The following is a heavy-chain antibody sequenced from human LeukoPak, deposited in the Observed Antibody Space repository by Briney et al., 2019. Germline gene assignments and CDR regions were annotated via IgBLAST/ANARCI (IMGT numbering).Heavy chain of an antibody. D-gene: IGHD2-2*01. CDR2: IHDTGST. CDR3: ARFSPGCSTSSCYLTY. CDR1: GGSLSSHY. Sequence: ETLSLTCSVSGGSLSSHYWSWIRQPPGKGLALIGHIHDTGSTFYNPSLRGRVTISLDTSNNQFSLKLTSMTAADTAVYYCARFSPGCSTSSCYLTYWGQGTLVTVS. J-gene: IGHJ4*02. V-gene: IGHV4-59*11.